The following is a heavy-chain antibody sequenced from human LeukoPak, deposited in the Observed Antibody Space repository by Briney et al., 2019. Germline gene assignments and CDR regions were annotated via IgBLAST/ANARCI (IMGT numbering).Heavy chain of an antibody. D-gene: IGHD3-22*01. V-gene: IGHV3-21*01. Sequence: GGSLRLSCAASGFTFSSYSMNWVRQAPGKGLEWVSSISSSSSYIYYADSVKGRFTISRDNAKNSLYLQMNSLRAEDTAVYCCARGDSSGYFYFDYWGQGTLVTVSS. J-gene: IGHJ4*02. CDR3: ARGDSSGYFYFDY. CDR1: GFTFSSYS. CDR2: ISSSSSYI.